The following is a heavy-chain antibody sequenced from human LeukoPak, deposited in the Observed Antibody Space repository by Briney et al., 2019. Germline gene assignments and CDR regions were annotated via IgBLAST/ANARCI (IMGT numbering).Heavy chain of an antibody. CDR1: GYTFTSYA. Sequence: ASVKVSCKASGYTFTSYAMHWVRQAPGQRLEWMGWINAGNGNTKYSQKFQGRVTITRDTSASTAYMELSSLRSEDTAVYYCERGLDVGAPPDYYYYGMDVWGQGTTVTVSS. D-gene: IGHD1-26*01. J-gene: IGHJ6*02. CDR2: INAGNGNT. CDR3: ERGLDVGAPPDYYYYGMDV. V-gene: IGHV1-3*01.